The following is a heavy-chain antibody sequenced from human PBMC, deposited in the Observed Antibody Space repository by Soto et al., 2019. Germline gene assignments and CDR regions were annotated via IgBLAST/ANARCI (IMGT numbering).Heavy chain of an antibody. D-gene: IGHD3-3*01. CDR1: GGSISRSTYY. CDR2: IYYSGST. V-gene: IGHV4-39*01. CDR3: ARVLRFLEWLFDY. Sequence: SETLSLTCTVSGGSISRSTYYWGWIRQPPGKGLEWIGSIYYSGSTYYRPSLKSRVTISVDTSKNQFSLKLSSVTAADTAVYYCARVLRFLEWLFDYWGQGTLVTVSS. J-gene: IGHJ4*02.